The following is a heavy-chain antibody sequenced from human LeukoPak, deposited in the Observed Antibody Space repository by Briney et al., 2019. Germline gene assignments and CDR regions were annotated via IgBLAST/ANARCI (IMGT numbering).Heavy chain of an antibody. CDR3: AKMTGYGNVNDAFDI. CDR1: GFTFSSYG. J-gene: IGHJ3*02. D-gene: IGHD4-17*01. CDR2: IWYDGSNK. Sequence: PGGSLRLSCAASGFTFSSYGMHWVRQAPGKGLEWVAVIWYDGSNKYYADSVKGRFTISRDNSKDTLYLQMNSLRAEDTAVYYCAKMTGYGNVNDAFDIWGQGTMVTVSS. V-gene: IGHV3-33*06.